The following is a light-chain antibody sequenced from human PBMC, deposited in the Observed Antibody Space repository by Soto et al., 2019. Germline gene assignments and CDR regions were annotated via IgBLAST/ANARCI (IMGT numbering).Light chain of an antibody. V-gene: IGKV3-20*01. CDR1: QSIKNNF. Sequence: IVLTQSPGALSLSPGEGATLSCRASQSIKNNFLAWYHQRPGQAPRLLIHAASIRASGISDRFSGTASGTDFPLTISRLEPDDFGVYSCQQYGTSLTFGGGTRVE. CDR2: AAS. J-gene: IGKJ4*01. CDR3: QQYGTSLT.